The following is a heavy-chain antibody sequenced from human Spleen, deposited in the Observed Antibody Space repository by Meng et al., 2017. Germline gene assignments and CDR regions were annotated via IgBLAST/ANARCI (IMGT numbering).Heavy chain of an antibody. CDR1: VGSFSDYY. D-gene: IGHD7-27*01. Sequence: QVQVQQWGAGLLKPSETLFLTCVVSVGSFSDYYWSWIRQPPDMGLEWIGYIYYSGSTHYNPSLKSRVTISVDTSKNQFSLKLNSVTAADTAVYYCATVGMGLDSWGQGILVTVSS. CDR3: ATVGMGLDS. CDR2: IYYSGST. V-gene: IGHV4-34*11. J-gene: IGHJ4*02.